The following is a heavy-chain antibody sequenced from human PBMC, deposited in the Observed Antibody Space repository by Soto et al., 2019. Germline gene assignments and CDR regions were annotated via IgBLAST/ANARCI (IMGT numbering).Heavy chain of an antibody. CDR2: ISYDGSNK. CDR1: GFTFSSYA. V-gene: IGHV3-30-3*01. J-gene: IGHJ4*02. CDR3: ARDWDY. Sequence: QVQLVESGGGVVQPGRSLRLSCAASGFTFSSYAIHWVRQAPGKGLEWVAVISYDGSNKYYADSVKGRFTISRDNSKNTLYRQMNSRRAKDTAVYYCARDWDYWGQGTLVTVSS.